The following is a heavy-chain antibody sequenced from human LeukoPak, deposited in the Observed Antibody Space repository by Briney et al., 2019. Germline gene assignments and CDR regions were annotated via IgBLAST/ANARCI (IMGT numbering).Heavy chain of an antibody. J-gene: IGHJ6*02. CDR3: ARYLSVTSYYYYGMDV. CDR2: IIPILGIA. Sequence: ASVKVSCKASGYTFIDYYIHWVRQAPGQGLEWMGRIIPILGIANYAQKFQGRVTITADKSTSTAYMELSSLRSEDTAVYYCARYLSVTSYYYYGMDVWGQGTTVTVSS. CDR1: GYTFIDYY. V-gene: IGHV1-69*02. D-gene: IGHD4-17*01.